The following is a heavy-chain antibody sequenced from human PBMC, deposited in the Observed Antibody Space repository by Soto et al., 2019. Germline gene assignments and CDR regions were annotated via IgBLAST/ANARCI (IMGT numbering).Heavy chain of an antibody. Sequence: GGSLRLSCAASGFTFSSYAMSWVRQAPGKGLEWVSYISSSGSTIYYADSVKGRFTISRDNAKNSLYLQMNSLRAEDTAVYYCARGRSSSVYFDYWGQGTLVTVSS. CDR3: ARGRSSSVYFDY. CDR2: ISSSGSTI. V-gene: IGHV3-48*04. CDR1: GFTFSSYA. J-gene: IGHJ4*02. D-gene: IGHD6-6*01.